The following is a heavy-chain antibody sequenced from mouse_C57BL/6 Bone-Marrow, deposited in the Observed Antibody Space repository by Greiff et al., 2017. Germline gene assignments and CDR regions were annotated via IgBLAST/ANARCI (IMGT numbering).Heavy chain of an antibody. CDR2: LDPENGDT. J-gene: IGHJ4*01. Sequence: EVQLQQSGAELVRPGASVKLSCTASGFNIKDDYMHWVKQRPEQGLEWIGWLDPENGDTESASKFQGKATITADTSSNTAYLQLSSLTSEDTAVYYCTDYGSSYDYAMDYWGQGTSVTVSS. CDR1: GFNIKDDY. D-gene: IGHD1-1*01. V-gene: IGHV14-4*01. CDR3: TDYGSSYDYAMDY.